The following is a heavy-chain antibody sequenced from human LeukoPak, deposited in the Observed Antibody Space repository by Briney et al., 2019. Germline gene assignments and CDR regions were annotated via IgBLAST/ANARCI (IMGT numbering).Heavy chain of an antibody. D-gene: IGHD6-19*01. Sequence: SETLSLTCTVSGGSISSSSYYWGWIRQPPGKGLEWIGSIYYSGSTYYNPSLKSRVTISVDTSKNQFSLKLSSVTAADTAVYYCAREQWLQGGFDPWGQGTLVTVSS. CDR2: IYYSGST. CDR1: GGSISSSSYY. J-gene: IGHJ5*02. CDR3: AREQWLQGGFDP. V-gene: IGHV4-39*01.